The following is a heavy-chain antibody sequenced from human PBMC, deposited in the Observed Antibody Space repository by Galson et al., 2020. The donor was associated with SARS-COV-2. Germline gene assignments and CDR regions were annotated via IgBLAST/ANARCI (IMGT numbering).Heavy chain of an antibody. CDR1: GFTFSSHA. Sequence: GESLKISCATSGFTFSSHAMIWVRRAPGKGLEWVSTISAGGDSTYYADSVKGRFSISRDNSKNTLFLHMDSLRAEDTAVYYCAKRGYCSGGSCYSGAASRFDSWGQGTLVSVSS. J-gene: IGHJ4*02. V-gene: IGHV3-23*01. CDR3: AKRGYCSGGSCYSGAASRFDS. D-gene: IGHD2-15*01. CDR2: ISAGGDST.